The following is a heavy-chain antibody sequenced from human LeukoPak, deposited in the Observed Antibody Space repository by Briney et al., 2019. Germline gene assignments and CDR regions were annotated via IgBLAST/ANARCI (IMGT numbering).Heavy chain of an antibody. V-gene: IGHV3-30-3*02. CDR1: GFTFSSYA. Sequence: GGSLRLSCAASGFTFSSYAMHWVRQAPGKGLEWVAVISYDGSNKYYADSVKGRFTISRDNSKNTLYLQMNSLRAEDTAVYYCASTHRTIVVVPAAIPGYWGQGTLVTVSS. CDR3: ASTHRTIVVVPAAIPGY. D-gene: IGHD2-2*02. J-gene: IGHJ4*02. CDR2: ISYDGSNK.